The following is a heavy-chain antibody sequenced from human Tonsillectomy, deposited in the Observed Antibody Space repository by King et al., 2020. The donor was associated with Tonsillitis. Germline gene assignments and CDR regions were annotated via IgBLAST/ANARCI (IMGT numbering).Heavy chain of an antibody. Sequence: VQLVESGGGLVQPGGSLRLSCAASGFTLSSYEMNWVRQAPGKGLEWVSYISSSGSSIYYADSVKGRFTISRDTANNSLYLQMTSLRAEDTAVYYCARDAVGQGGYWGQGTLVTVSS. CDR2: ISSSGSSI. V-gene: IGHV3-48*03. CDR3: ARDAVGQGGY. J-gene: IGHJ4*02. CDR1: GFTLSSYE. D-gene: IGHD3-16*01.